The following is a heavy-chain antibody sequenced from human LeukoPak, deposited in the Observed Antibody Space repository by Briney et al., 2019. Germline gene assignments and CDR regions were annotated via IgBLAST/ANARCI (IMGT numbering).Heavy chain of an antibody. V-gene: IGHV7-4-1*02. CDR1: GYTFTSCA. J-gene: IGHJ4*02. CDR3: ARAYYYDSSGPPETSGYFDY. Sequence: ASVKVSCKASGYTFTSCAMNWVRQAPGQGLEWMGWINTNTGNPTYAQGFTGRFVFSLDTSVSTAYLQISSLKAEDTAVYYCARAYYYDSSGPPETSGYFDYRGQGTLVTVSS. CDR2: INTNTGNP. D-gene: IGHD3-22*01.